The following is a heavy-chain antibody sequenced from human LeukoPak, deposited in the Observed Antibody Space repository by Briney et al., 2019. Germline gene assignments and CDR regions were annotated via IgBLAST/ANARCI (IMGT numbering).Heavy chain of an antibody. Sequence: GGSLRLFCAASGFIFSDFYMGWIRQAPGKGLEWVSYISISGTTTNYADSVKGRFTISRDDARNSLYLQMNSLRAEDTAVYYCARDGPSRLHLDAFDIWGQGTMVTVSS. D-gene: IGHD4-11*01. V-gene: IGHV3-11*04. CDR2: ISISGTTT. CDR1: GFIFSDFY. CDR3: ARDGPSRLHLDAFDI. J-gene: IGHJ3*02.